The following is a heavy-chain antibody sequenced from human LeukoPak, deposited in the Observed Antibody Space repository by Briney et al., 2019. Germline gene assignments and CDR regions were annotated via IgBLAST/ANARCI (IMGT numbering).Heavy chain of an antibody. CDR2: INPSGGST. CDR1: GYTFTNYA. V-gene: IGHV1-46*01. D-gene: IGHD6-13*01. CDR3: ARSGSSWYFDY. J-gene: IGHJ4*02. Sequence: ASVKVSCKASGYTFTNYAKNWVRQAPGQGLEWMGIINPSGGSTSYAQKFQGRVTMTRDMSTSTVCMELSSLRSEDTAVYYCARSGSSWYFDYWGQGTLVTVSS.